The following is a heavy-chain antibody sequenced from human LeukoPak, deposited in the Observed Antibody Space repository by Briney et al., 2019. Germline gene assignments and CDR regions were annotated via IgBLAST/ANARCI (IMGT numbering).Heavy chain of an antibody. D-gene: IGHD3-22*01. CDR1: GGSISTTTYY. CDR3: ARRFDRNGRGAFDH. V-gene: IGHV4-39*01. J-gene: IGHJ4*02. Sequence: SSETLSLTCTVSGGSISTTTYYWGYIRRPPGKGLEWIGSIAYSGSTYYNPSLRSRVSISIDTSENHFSLKLSSVTAADTAVYYCARRFDRNGRGAFDHWGQGSLVTVSS. CDR2: IAYSGST.